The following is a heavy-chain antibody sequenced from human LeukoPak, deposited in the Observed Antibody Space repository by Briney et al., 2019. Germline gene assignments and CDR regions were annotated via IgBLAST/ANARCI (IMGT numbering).Heavy chain of an antibody. V-gene: IGHV3-9*03. D-gene: IGHD6-13*01. CDR3: AKDIWLQGSSSAFDI. Sequence: GGSLRLSCAASGFTFDDYAMHWVRQAPGKGLEWVSGISWNSGSIGYADSVKGRFTISRDNAKNSLYLQMNSLRAEDMALYYCAKDIWLQGSSSAFDIWGQGTMVTVSS. CDR1: GFTFDDYA. J-gene: IGHJ3*02. CDR2: ISWNSGSI.